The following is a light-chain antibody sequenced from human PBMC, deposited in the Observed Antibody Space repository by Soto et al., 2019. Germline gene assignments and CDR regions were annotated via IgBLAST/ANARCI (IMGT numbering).Light chain of an antibody. J-gene: IGLJ2*01. CDR3: PSYDSGLSGSGV. Sequence: QSVLTQPPSVSGAPGQRVTISCTGSSSNIGAGYDVHWYQQLPGTAPKLLIYGNSNRPSGVPDRFSGSKSGTSASLAITGLQAEDEADYYCPSYDSGLSGSGVFGGGTKLTVL. CDR2: GNS. V-gene: IGLV1-40*01. CDR1: SSNIGAGYD.